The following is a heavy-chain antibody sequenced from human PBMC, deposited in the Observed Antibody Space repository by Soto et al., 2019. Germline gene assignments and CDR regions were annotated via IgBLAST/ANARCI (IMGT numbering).Heavy chain of an antibody. CDR2: IKEDGSEK. J-gene: IGHJ4*02. CDR3: ARYPRGYCSGGTCSE. Sequence: EVQLVESGGDLVQPGGSLRLSCAASGFTFSNYWMSWVRQAPGKGLEWVANIKEDGSEKYYVDSVKGRFTISRDNAKTSLYLQMNSLRAEDTAVYYCARYPRGYCSGGTCSEWGQGTLVTVSS. D-gene: IGHD2-15*01. CDR1: GFTFSNYW. V-gene: IGHV3-7*05.